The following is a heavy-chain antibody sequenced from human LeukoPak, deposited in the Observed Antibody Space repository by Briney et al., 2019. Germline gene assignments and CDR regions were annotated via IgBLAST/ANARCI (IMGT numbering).Heavy chain of an antibody. V-gene: IGHV3-21*01. CDR3: AIAGDSSTSCYRCFDY. CDR2: ISSSSSYI. Sequence: GGSLRLSCAASGFTFSSYSMNWVCQAPGKGLEWVSSISSSSSYIYYADSVKGRFTISRDNAKNSLYLQMNSLRAEDTAVYYCAIAGDSSTSCYRCFDYWGQGTLVTVSS. CDR1: GFTFSSYS. J-gene: IGHJ4*02. D-gene: IGHD2-2*02.